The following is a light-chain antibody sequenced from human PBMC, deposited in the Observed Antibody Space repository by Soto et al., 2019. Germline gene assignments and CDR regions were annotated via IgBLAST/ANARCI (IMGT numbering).Light chain of an antibody. V-gene: IGLV2-14*01. Sequence: QSVLTQPASVSGSPGQSITISCTGTSSDVGGYNWVSWYQQLPDRAPKLLISEVSIRPSGVSGRFTGSKSSNTASLTISGLLAEDGGDSFCASYTSRATYVFGTGTKLTVL. CDR2: EVS. CDR1: SSDVGGYNW. CDR3: ASYTSRATYV. J-gene: IGLJ1*01.